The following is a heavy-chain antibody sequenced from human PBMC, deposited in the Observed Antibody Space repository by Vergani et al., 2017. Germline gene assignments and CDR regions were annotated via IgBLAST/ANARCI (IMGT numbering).Heavy chain of an antibody. V-gene: IGHV3-9*01. Sequence: EVQLVESGGGLVEPGRSLRLSCAASGFRFDDHAMHWVRQGPGKGLEWVAGISWRSESVGYADSVKGRFTISRDNAKNFLYLQMNNLRPEDTAVYYCAKSQPLYGIRDSWFDPWGQGTLVTVAS. CDR3: AKSQPLYGIRDSWFDP. CDR2: ISWRSESV. J-gene: IGHJ5*02. D-gene: IGHD3-10*01. CDR1: GFRFDDHA.